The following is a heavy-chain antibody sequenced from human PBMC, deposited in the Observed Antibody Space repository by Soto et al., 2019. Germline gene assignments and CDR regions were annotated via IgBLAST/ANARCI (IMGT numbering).Heavy chain of an antibody. CDR1: GYNFTNYL. CDR2: IDPSDSYT. V-gene: IGHV5-10-1*01. J-gene: IGHJ6*02. CDR3: AIFSDV. Sequence: GESLKISCKGSGYNFTNYLIIWVRQMPGKGLEWMGRIDPSDSYTKYSPSLQGHVTISADKSIGTAYLQWSRLKASDTAMYYCAIFSDVWGQGTTVTVSS.